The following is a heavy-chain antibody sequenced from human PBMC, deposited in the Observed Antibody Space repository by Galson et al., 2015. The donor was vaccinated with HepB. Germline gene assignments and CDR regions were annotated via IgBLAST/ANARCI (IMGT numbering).Heavy chain of an antibody. CDR2: IIPIFGTA. Sequence: SVKVSCKASGGTFSSYAISWVRQAPGQGLEWMGGIIPIFGTANYAQKFQGRVTITADESTSTAYMELSSLRSEDTAVYYCASRPPRDCSSTSCPFDYWGQGTLVTVSS. V-gene: IGHV1-69*13. CDR3: ASRPPRDCSSTSCPFDY. CDR1: GGTFSSYA. D-gene: IGHD2-2*01. J-gene: IGHJ4*02.